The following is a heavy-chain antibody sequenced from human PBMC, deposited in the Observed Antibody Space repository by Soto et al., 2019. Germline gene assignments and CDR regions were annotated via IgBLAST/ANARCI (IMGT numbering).Heavy chain of an antibody. Sequence: QVRLEQSGPEVKKTGASVKVSCKASGYTFTSYGISWVRQAPGQGLEWMGWINIYSGDANYAQSFQDRVTMTRDTSTNTVYMEMRTLRSDDTAVHYCARALYYYDNSGLAYWGQGTLVTVSS. CDR2: INIYSGDA. D-gene: IGHD3-22*01. CDR3: ARALYYYDNSGLAY. V-gene: IGHV1-18*01. J-gene: IGHJ4*02. CDR1: GYTFTSYG.